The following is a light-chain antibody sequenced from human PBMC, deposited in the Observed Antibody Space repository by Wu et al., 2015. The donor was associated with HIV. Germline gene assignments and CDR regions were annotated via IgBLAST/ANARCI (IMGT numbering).Light chain of an antibody. CDR2: ATS. Sequence: DIQLTQSPSSLSASVGDRVTITCRASQSIHKYLNWYQQKPGKAPRLLIYATSTLQSGVPSRFSGSGSGTEFTLTISSLQPEDFATYFCQETYSTPRFTFGPGTKVDVK. CDR3: QETYSTPRFT. J-gene: IGKJ3*01. CDR1: QSIHKY. V-gene: IGKV1-39*01.